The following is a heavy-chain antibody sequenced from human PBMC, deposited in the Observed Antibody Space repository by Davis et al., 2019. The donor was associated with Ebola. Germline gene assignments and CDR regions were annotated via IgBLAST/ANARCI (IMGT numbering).Heavy chain of an antibody. V-gene: IGHV3-11*01. CDR1: GFTFSDYY. J-gene: IGHJ6*03. D-gene: IGHD6-13*01. CDR3: ARDQYSSSWYGGYYYYYYMDV. CDR2: ISSSGSTI. Sequence: GESLKISCAASGFTFSDYYMSWIRQAPGKGLEWVSYISSSGSTIYYADSVKGRFTISRDNAKNSLYLQMNSLRAEDTAVYYCARDQYSSSWYGGYYYYYYMDVWGKGTTVTVSS.